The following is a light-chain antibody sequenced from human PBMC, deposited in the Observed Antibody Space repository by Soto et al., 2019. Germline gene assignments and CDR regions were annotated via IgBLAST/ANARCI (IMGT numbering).Light chain of an antibody. CDR2: WAS. Sequence: DIVMTQSPDSLAVSLGERAIINCRSSQNVLYNSNNKNYLAWYQQKPGQPPKLLIYWASTRESGVPDRFSGSGSGTDFTLTISSLQAEDVAVYYCQQYYSVPLTFGGGTKVEIK. CDR1: QNVLYNSNNKNY. J-gene: IGKJ4*01. CDR3: QQYYSVPLT. V-gene: IGKV4-1*01.